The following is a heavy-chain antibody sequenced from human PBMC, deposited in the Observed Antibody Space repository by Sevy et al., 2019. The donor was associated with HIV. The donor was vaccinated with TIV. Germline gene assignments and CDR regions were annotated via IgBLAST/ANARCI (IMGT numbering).Heavy chain of an antibody. J-gene: IGHJ5*02. CDR2: INHSGST. CDR3: ERGRRQLWLSRWFGP. D-gene: IGHD5-18*01. CDR1: GGSFSGYY. Sequence: SETLSLTCAVYGGSFSGYYWSWIRQPPGKGLEWIGEINHSGSTNYNPSLKSRVTISVDTSKNQFSLKLSSVTAADTAVYYCERGRRQLWLSRWFGPWGQGTLVTVSS. V-gene: IGHV4-34*01.